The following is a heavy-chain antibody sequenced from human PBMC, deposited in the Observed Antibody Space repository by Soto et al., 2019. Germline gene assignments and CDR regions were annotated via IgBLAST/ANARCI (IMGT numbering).Heavy chain of an antibody. D-gene: IGHD4-4*01. V-gene: IGHV6-1*01. CDR2: TYYRSKWYT. CDR1: GDTVSTNSAA. J-gene: IGHJ4*02. CDR3: AREWGRMTTVTTHLDY. Sequence: QVQLHQSGPGLVKPSQTLSLTCAISGDTVSTNSAAWNWVRQSPSRGLEWLGRTYYRSKWYTDYAVSVKTRITTNPDTSRNQFSLQLHSVTPEDTAVYYCAREWGRMTTVTTHLDYWGQGTLVTVSS.